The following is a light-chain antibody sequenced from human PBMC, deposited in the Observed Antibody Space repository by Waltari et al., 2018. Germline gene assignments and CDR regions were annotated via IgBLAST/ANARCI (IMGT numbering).Light chain of an antibody. J-gene: IGLJ2*01. V-gene: IGLV2-23*02. Sequence: QSALTQPASVSGSPGQSITISCTGTSSDVGSYNLFSWYQQHPGKAPKLIIHDVSRRPSGISDRFSASKSGNTASLTISGLQAEDEADYYCCSYVGSHTVLFGGGTKVTVL. CDR1: SSDVGSYNL. CDR3: CSYVGSHTVL. CDR2: DVS.